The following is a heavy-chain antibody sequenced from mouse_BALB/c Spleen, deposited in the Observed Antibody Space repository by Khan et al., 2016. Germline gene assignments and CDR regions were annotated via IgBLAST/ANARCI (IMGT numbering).Heavy chain of an antibody. D-gene: IGHD2-4*01. J-gene: IGHJ3*01. Sequence: VQLKQSGPGLVAPSQSLSITCTVSGFSVTGFPVNWVRQPPGKGLEWLGVIWGDGSTDYDSALKSRLSISKDDSDSQVPLKLHSPQTAATARHYCASYYEYDRAFAYWGQATLVTVSA. CDR2: IWGDGST. V-gene: IGHV2-6-7*01. CDR3: ASYYEYDRAFAY. CDR1: GFSVTGFP.